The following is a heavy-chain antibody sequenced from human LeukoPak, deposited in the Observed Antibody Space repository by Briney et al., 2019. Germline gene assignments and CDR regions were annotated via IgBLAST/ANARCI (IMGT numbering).Heavy chain of an antibody. V-gene: IGHV3-23*01. J-gene: IGHJ4*02. CDR3: ARRFRRDGLHSAFDY. CDR1: GFTFSSYA. Sequence: GGSLRLSCAASGFTFSSYAMSWVRQAPGKGLEWVSAISGSGGSTYYADSVKGRFTISRDNSKNTLYLQMNSLRAEDTAVYYCARRFRRDGLHSAFDYWGQGTLVTVSS. D-gene: IGHD5-24*01. CDR2: ISGSGGST.